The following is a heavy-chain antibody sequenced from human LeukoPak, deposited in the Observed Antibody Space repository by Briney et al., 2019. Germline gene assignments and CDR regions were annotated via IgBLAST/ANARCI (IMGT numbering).Heavy chain of an antibody. D-gene: IGHD3-22*01. CDR2: INSDGSST. V-gene: IGHV3-74*01. J-gene: IGHJ3*01. Sequence: GGSLRLSCAASGFTFSSYWMHWVRQAPGEGLVWVSRINSDGSSTSYADSVKGRFTISRDNAKNTLYLQMNSLRAEDTAVYYCASDTYYYDSSGYYRDAFDVWGQGTMVTVSS. CDR1: GFTFSSYW. CDR3: ASDTYYYDSSGYYRDAFDV.